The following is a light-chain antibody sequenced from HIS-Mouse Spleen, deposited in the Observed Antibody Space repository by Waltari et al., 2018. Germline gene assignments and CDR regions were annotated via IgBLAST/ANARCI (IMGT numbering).Light chain of an antibody. CDR1: NIGSKS. V-gene: IGLV3-21*03. CDR2: DDS. CDR3: QVWDSSSDHPYV. J-gene: IGLJ1*01. Sequence: SYVLTQPPSVSVAPGKTARITRGGNNIGSKSVHWYQQKPGQAPRLVVYDDSDRPSGIPERFSGSNSGNTATLTISRVEAGDEADYYCQVWDSSSDHPYVFGTGTKITVL.